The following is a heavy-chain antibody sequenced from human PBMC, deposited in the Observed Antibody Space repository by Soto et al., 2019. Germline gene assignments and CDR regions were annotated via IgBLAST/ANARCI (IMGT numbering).Heavy chain of an antibody. D-gene: IGHD2-15*01. CDR3: ARLNCSGGRCSDDYGMDV. Sequence: GGSLRLSCAASGFTFSSYAMHWVRQAPGKGLEWVAVISYDGSNKYYADSVKGRFTISRDNSKSSLYLQMNSLRPDDTAVYYCARLNCSGGRCSDDYGMDVWGQGTTVTVSS. J-gene: IGHJ6*02. V-gene: IGHV3-30-3*01. CDR1: GFTFSSYA. CDR2: ISYDGSNK.